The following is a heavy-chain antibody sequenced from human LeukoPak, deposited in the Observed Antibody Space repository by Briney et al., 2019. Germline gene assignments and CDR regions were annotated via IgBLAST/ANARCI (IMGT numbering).Heavy chain of an antibody. Sequence: PSETLSLTCTVSGGSISGYHWSWIRQSPGKGLEWIGYINYSGNTRYKPSLRSRVTISVDTSKNQFSLNVNSVTAADTAVYYCARTGDYDTIGYYLDYWGQGVLATVSS. CDR2: INYSGNT. D-gene: IGHD3-22*01. CDR3: ARTGDYDTIGYYLDY. J-gene: IGHJ4*02. CDR1: GGSISGYH. V-gene: IGHV4-59*01.